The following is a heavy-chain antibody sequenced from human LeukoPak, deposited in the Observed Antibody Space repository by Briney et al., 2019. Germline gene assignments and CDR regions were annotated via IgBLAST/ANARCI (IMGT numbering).Heavy chain of an antibody. D-gene: IGHD3-10*01. V-gene: IGHV4-38-2*02. J-gene: IGHJ5*01. CDR2: LYHGEST. Sequence: SETLSLTCSVSGYSISSGHYWAWIRQTPGKGLEWIGSLYHGESTHYDPSLKSRVTISLDTSKNQFSLRLTSVTAADTAVYYCATDGMVRGPDAWFDSWGQGTLVTVSS. CDR3: ATDGMVRGPDAWFDS. CDR1: GYSISSGHY.